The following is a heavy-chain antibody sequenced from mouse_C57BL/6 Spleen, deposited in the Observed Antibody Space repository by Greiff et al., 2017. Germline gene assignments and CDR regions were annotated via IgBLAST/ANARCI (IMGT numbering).Heavy chain of an antibody. Sequence: VKLVESGPELVKPGASVKISCKASGYSFTSYYIHWVKQRPGQGLAWIGWIYPGSGNTKYNEKFKGKATLTADTASSTAYMQLSSLTSEDSAVYYCARWGYWRFDYWGQGTTLTVSS. CDR3: ARWGYWRFDY. D-gene: IGHD3-1*01. V-gene: IGHV1-66*01. CDR1: GYSFTSYY. J-gene: IGHJ2*01. CDR2: IYPGSGNT.